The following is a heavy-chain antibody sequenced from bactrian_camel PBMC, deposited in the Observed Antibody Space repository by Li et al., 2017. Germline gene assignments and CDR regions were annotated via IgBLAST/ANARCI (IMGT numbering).Heavy chain of an antibody. Sequence: QLVEFGGGSVKPGQSLRLTCTFSETRYCMGWFRQPPGKDREGVAVMDSLGRTKYADSVNGRFTISKGNAKTILYLEVHNLKPEDTAIYYCAGEQYGGCRASAAFGVWGQGTQVTVS. CDR3: AGEQYGGCRASAAFGV. J-gene: IGHJ6*01. CDR1: ETRYC. V-gene: IGHV3S53*01. CDR2: MDSLGRT. D-gene: IGHD6*01.